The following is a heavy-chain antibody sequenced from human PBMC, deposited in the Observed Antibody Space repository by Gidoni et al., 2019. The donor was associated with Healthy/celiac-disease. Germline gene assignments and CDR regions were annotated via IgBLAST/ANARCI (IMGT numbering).Heavy chain of an antibody. Sequence: QVQLQESGPGLVKPSETLSLTCAVSGYSISSGYYWGRIRQPPGKGLEWIGSIYHSGSTYYNPSLKSQVTISVDTSKNQFSLKLSSGTAADTAVYYCARGWVGSGPIPPPACDYWGQGTLVTVSS. D-gene: IGHD1-26*01. CDR2: IYHSGST. J-gene: IGHJ4*02. CDR3: ARGWVGSGPIPPPACDY. CDR1: GYSISSGYY. V-gene: IGHV4-38-2*01.